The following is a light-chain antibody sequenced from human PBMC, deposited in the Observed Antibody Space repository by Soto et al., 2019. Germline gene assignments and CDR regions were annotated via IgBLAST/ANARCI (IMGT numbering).Light chain of an antibody. CDR2: RVS. V-gene: IGKV2-30*01. J-gene: IGKJ2*01. Sequence: DVVMTQSPLSLPVTLGQPASISCKSSQSLVFSDGSTFLHWFQQRPGQTPRRLIYRVSNRDSGVPDRFSGSGSGTDFTRRISRVEAEDVRIYYCMQGTHWPYTFGQGTKLEIK. CDR1: QSLVFSDGSTF. CDR3: MQGTHWPYT.